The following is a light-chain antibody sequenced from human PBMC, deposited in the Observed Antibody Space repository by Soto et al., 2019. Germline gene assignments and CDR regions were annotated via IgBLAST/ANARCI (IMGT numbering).Light chain of an antibody. CDR1: QGISSH. V-gene: IGKV3-11*01. CDR2: GAS. J-gene: IGKJ4*01. CDR3: QQRINWPLT. Sequence: EIVLTQSPATLSLSPGERATLSFSASQGISSHLAWYQQKPGQAPRLLIYGASNRATGIPARFSGSGSGTDFTLNISSLGPEDFAVYYCQQRINWPLTCGGGIKVEIK.